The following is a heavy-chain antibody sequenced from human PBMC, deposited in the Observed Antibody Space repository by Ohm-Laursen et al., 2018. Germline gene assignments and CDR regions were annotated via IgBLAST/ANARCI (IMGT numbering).Heavy chain of an antibody. J-gene: IGHJ5*02. CDR1: GGSISSGGYY. V-gene: IGHV4-31*03. D-gene: IGHD3-10*01. Sequence: TLSLTCTVSGGSISSGGYYWSWIRQHPGKGLEWIGYIYYSGSTYYNPSLKSRVTISVDTSKNQFSLKLSSVTAADTAVYYGARGTVRGLNWFDPWGQGTLVTVSS. CDR2: IYYSGST. CDR3: ARGTVRGLNWFDP.